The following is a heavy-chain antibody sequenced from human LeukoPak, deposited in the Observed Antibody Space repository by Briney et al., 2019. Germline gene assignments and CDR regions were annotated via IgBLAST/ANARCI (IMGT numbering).Heavy chain of an antibody. CDR3: AGETGYSTSWYAYYFDY. J-gene: IGHJ4*02. Sequence: GGSLRLSCAAPEFSVSHNYMSWVRQAPGKGLEWVSVIHSDGTTHYADSVKGRFTISRDNSKNTLYLQMNSLRVEDTAMYYCAGETGYSTSWYAYYFDYWGQGTLVTVAS. CDR2: IHSDGTT. V-gene: IGHV3-53*01. D-gene: IGHD6-13*01. CDR1: EFSVSHNY.